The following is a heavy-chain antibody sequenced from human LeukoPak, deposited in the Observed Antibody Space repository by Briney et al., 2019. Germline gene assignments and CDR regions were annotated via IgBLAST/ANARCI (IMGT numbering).Heavy chain of an antibody. V-gene: IGHV1-8*01. CDR1: GYTFTSYD. CDR3: ARSSPAGYSSGWLRI. J-gene: IGHJ3*02. CDR2: MNPNSGTT. Sequence: GASLKVSCKASGYTFTSYDINWVRQATGQGLEWMGWMNPNSGTTGYAHKFQGRVTMTRNTSISTAHMELTSLRSEDTAVYYGARSSPAGYSSGWLRIWGQGTMVTVSS. D-gene: IGHD6-19*01.